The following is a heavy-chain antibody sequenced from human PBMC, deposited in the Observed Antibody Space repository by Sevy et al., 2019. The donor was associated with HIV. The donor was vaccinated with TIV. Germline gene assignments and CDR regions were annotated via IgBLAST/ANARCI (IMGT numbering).Heavy chain of an antibody. D-gene: IGHD3-3*01. CDR3: ARKHQCSDFSTYFFDY. CDR1: GGSISRSYW. J-gene: IGHJ4*02. CDR2: VYHSGST. V-gene: IGHV4-4*02. Sequence: SETLSLTCSVSGGSISRSYWWTWVRQSPGKGLEWIGEVYHSGSTNYNPSLKSRVTISVDKSKNQFSLKLTSVTAADTAIYFCARKHQCSDFSTYFFDYWGQGTLVTVSS.